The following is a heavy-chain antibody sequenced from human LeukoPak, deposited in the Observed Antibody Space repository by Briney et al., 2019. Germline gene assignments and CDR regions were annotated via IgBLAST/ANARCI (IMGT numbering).Heavy chain of an antibody. V-gene: IGHV3-13*05. CDR2: IGTAGDP. J-gene: IGHJ3*02. CDR3: ARRGHFSDAFDI. D-gene: IGHD2/OR15-2a*01. Sequence: GGSLRLSCAASGFTFSSYDMHWVRQATGKGLEWVSAIGTAGDPYYPGSVKGRFTISSENAKNSLYLQMNSLRAGDTAVYYCARRGHFSDAFDIWGQGTMVTVSS. CDR1: GFTFSSYD.